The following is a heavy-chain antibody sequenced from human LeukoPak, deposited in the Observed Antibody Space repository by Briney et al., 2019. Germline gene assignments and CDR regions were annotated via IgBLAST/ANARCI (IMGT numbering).Heavy chain of an antibody. CDR2: IYYSGST. Sequence: PSETLSLTCTVSGGSISSYYWSWIRQPPGEGLEWIGFIYYSGSTNYNASLKSRVTISIDTSKNQFSLKLSSVTAADTAVYYCARSNYYDSREYYFDYWGQGTLVTVSS. CDR1: GGSISSYY. J-gene: IGHJ4*02. D-gene: IGHD3-22*01. V-gene: IGHV4-59*01. CDR3: ARSNYYDSREYYFDY.